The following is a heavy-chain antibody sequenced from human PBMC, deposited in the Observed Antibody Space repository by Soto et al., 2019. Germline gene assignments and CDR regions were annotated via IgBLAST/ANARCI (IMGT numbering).Heavy chain of an antibody. CDR3: ARDTFRSYSGRYYYYGMDV. J-gene: IGHJ6*02. D-gene: IGHD1-26*01. CDR2: TYYRSKWYN. V-gene: IGHV6-1*01. CDR1: GDSVSSNSAA. Sequence: PSPTLSLTCAISGDSVSSNSAAWNWIRQSPSRGLEWLGRTYYRSKWYNDYAVSVKSRITINPDTSKNQFSLQLNSVTPEDTAVYYCARDTFRSYSGRYYYYGMDVWGQGTTVTVSS.